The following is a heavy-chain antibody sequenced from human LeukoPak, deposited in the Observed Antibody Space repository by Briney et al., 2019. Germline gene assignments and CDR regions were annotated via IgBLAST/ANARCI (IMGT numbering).Heavy chain of an antibody. CDR2: IYYSGST. Sequence: SETLSLTCTVSGGSVSSGSYYWSWIRQPPGKGLEWIGYIYYSGSTNYNPSLKSRVTISVDTSKNQFSLKLSSVTAADTAVYYCASQARSKTNYGMDVWGQGTTVTVSS. V-gene: IGHV4-61*01. CDR3: ASQARSKTNYGMDV. J-gene: IGHJ6*02. CDR1: GGSVSSGSYY. D-gene: IGHD1-26*01.